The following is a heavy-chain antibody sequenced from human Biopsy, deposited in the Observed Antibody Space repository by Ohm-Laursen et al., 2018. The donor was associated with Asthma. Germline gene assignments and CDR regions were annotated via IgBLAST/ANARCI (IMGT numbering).Heavy chain of an antibody. D-gene: IGHD6-13*01. J-gene: IGHJ4*02. CDR1: GFTFSSYS. V-gene: IGHV3-48*04. Sequence: SLRLSCAAFGFTFSSYSMNWVRQAPGKGLEWVSYISSSSSTIYYADSVKGRFTISRDNAKNSLYLQMNSLRAEDTAVYYCARVWQLATLDYWGQGTLVTVSS. CDR3: ARVWQLATLDY. CDR2: ISSSSSTI.